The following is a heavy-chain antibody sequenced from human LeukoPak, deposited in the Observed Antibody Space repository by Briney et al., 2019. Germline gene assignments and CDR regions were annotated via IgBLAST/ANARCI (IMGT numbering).Heavy chain of an antibody. V-gene: IGHV3-23*01. D-gene: IGHD3-22*01. CDR3: ARAGYDSSGYYRNFDY. CDR2: ISASGGST. J-gene: IGHJ4*02. Sequence: GGSLRLSCAASGFTLSSYAMSWVRQAPGKGLEWVSSISASGGSTNYADSVKGRFTISRDNSKNTVYLQMNSLRAEDTAVYYCARAGYDSSGYYRNFDYWGQGTLVTVSS. CDR1: GFTLSSYA.